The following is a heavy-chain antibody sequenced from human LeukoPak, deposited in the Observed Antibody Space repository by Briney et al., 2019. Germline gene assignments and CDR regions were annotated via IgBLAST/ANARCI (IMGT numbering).Heavy chain of an antibody. J-gene: IGHJ4*02. V-gene: IGHV4-38-2*01. CDR2: IYHSGNT. CDR3: ARPPAY. CDR1: GYSISSDYY. Sequence: SETLSLACDVSGYSISSDYYWGWIRQPPGKGLEWIGSIYHSGNTYYNTSLKSRITISANTSKNQFFLKLSSVTAADTAVYYCARPPAYWGRGTVVTVP.